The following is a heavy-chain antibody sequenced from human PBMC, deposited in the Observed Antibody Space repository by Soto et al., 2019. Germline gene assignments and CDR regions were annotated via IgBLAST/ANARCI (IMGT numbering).Heavy chain of an antibody. CDR1: GFTFSSYA. CDR2: ISYDGSNK. D-gene: IGHD3-10*01. V-gene: IGHV3-30-3*01. J-gene: IGHJ6*02. Sequence: QVQLVESGGGMVQPGRSLRLSCAASGFTFSSYAMHWVRQAPGKGLEWVAVISYDGSNKYYADSVKGRFTISRDNSKNTLYLQMNSLRAEDTAVYYCARDLYYYGSGSYWGMDVWGQGTTVTVSS. CDR3: ARDLYYYGSGSYWGMDV.